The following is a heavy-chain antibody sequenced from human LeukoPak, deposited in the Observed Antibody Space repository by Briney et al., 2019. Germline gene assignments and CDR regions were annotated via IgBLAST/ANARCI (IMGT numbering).Heavy chain of an antibody. CDR3: ARVTYYYGSGSYGPDYYMDV. V-gene: IGHV1-18*01. CDR2: ISAYNGNT. J-gene: IGHJ6*03. D-gene: IGHD3-10*01. Sequence: ASVKVSCKASGYTFTSYGISWVRQAPGQGLEWMGWISAYNGNTNYAQKLQGRVTMTTDTSTSTAYMELRNLRSDDTAVYYCARVTYYYGSGSYGPDYYMDVWGKGTTVTISS. CDR1: GYTFTSYG.